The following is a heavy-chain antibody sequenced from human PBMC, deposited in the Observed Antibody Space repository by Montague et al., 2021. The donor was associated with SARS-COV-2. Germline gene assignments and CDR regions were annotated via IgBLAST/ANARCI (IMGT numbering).Heavy chain of an antibody. V-gene: IGHV1-2*02. CDR1: GYTFTAYY. CDR3: TRPRGAATGRTDY. J-gene: IGHJ4*02. CDR2: INPNNGDT. Sequence: SVKVSCKASGYTFTAYYIHWVRQAPGQGLEWMGWINPNNGDTDYAQKFQSRVTMTRDTSVNTAYMELKTLKSGDTAVYYCTRPRGAATGRTDYWGQGSLVTVSS. D-gene: IGHD1-1*01.